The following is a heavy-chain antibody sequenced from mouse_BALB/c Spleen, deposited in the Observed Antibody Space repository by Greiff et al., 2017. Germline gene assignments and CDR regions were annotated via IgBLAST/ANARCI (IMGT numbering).Heavy chain of an antibody. D-gene: IGHD4-1*01. Sequence: VQGVESGPGLVAPSQSLSITCTVSGFSLTSYGVHWVRQPPGKGLEWLGVIWAGGSTNYNSALMSRLSISKDNSKSQVFLKMNSLQTDDTAMYYCARGGHWDGFAYWGQGTLVTVSA. CDR3: ARGGHWDGFAY. CDR2: IWAGGST. V-gene: IGHV2-9*02. J-gene: IGHJ3*01. CDR1: GFSLTSYG.